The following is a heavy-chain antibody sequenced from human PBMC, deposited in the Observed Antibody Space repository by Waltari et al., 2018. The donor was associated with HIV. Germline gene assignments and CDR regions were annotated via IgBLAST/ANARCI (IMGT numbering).Heavy chain of an antibody. J-gene: IGHJ4*02. CDR3: ARSRPGAVFGDN. Sequence: VQLVQSGAEVKQPGASVKVSCMTSGYDFSTFDIIWVRQAPGQGFEWMGWMSPSSGKTGYAQKFHGRVSMTRDTSIDTANMQLSRLTSRDTAVYYCARSRPGAVFGDNWGQGTLVAVSS. CDR2: MSPSSGKT. D-gene: IGHD3-3*01. V-gene: IGHV1-8*01. CDR1: GYDFSTFD.